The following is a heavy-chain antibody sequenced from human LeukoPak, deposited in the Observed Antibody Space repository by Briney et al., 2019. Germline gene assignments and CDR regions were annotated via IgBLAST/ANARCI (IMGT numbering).Heavy chain of an antibody. CDR1: GFAFDDYG. V-gene: IGHV3-20*04. CDR2: INWNGINT. D-gene: IGHD1-26*01. Sequence: GGSLRLSCAASGFAFDDYGMTWVRQCPGKGLEWVSGINWNGINTGYGNSVKGRFTISRDNPKNSLFLQMTSLRAEDTAFYYCARLSGNPEVGGALEDWGQGTLVTVSS. CDR3: ARLSGNPEVGGALED. J-gene: IGHJ4*02.